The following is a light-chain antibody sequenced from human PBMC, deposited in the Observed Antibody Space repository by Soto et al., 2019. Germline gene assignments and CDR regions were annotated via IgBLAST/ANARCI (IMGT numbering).Light chain of an antibody. Sequence: EIVLTQSPATLSLSPGERATLSCRASQSVSSDYLAWYQQKPGQAPRLLIYGASSRATGIPDRFSGSGSGTDFTLTINRLEPEDFAVYYCQQYGSSSSWTFGQGTKV. CDR3: QQYGSSSSWT. J-gene: IGKJ1*01. CDR2: GAS. V-gene: IGKV3-20*01. CDR1: QSVSSDY.